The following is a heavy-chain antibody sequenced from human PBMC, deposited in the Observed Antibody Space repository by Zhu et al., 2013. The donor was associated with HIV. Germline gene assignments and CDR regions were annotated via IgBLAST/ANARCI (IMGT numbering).Heavy chain of an antibody. Sequence: QVQLVQSGAEVKKPGSSVKISCKASGGTFSSYAISWVRQAPGQGLEWMGGIIPIFGTANYAQKFQGRVTITADESTSTAYMELSSLRSEDTAVYYCARAYYDILTGLKERLYWFRPWGQGTLVTVSS. V-gene: IGHV1-69*01. CDR3: ARAYYDILTGLKERLYWFRP. CDR1: GGTFSSYA. D-gene: IGHD3-9*01. J-gene: IGHJ5*02. CDR2: IIPIFGTA.